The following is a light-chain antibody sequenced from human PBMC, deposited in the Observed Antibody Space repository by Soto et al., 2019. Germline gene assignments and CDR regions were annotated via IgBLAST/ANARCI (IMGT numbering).Light chain of an antibody. V-gene: IGLV2-11*01. CDR1: SNDVGGYNY. J-gene: IGLJ2*01. Sequence: QSALTQPRSVSGSPGQSVTISCTGTSNDVGGYNYVSWYQQHPGKAPKLFIYDVTHRPSGVPDRFSGSKSGNTASLTISGLRAEDEAHYYCCSYAGSYTLIFGGATKLTVL. CDR2: DVT. CDR3: CSYAGSYTLI.